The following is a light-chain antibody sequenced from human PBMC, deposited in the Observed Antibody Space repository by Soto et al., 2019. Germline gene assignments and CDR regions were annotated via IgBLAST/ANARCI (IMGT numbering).Light chain of an antibody. CDR1: QSVSSSY. CDR2: GAS. J-gene: IGKJ1*01. Sequence: EIVLTQSPGTLSLSPGERATLSYRASQSVSSSYLAWYQQKPGQAPRLLIYGASSRATGIPDRFSGSGSGTDFTLTISRLEPEDFAVYYCQQYGSSPPWTFGQGTKVEI. V-gene: IGKV3-20*01. CDR3: QQYGSSPPWT.